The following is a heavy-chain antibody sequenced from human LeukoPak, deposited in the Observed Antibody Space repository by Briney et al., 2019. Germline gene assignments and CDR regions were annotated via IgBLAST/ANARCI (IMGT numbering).Heavy chain of an antibody. CDR1: GFTFSSYG. CDR3: AKGPTYDSLPYYFDY. D-gene: IGHD3-22*01. V-gene: IGHV3-30*02. Sequence: GGSLRLSCAASGFTFSSYGMHWVRQAPGKGLEWVAVIWYDGSNKYYADSVKGRFTLSRDNSKNTLYLQMNSLRAEDTAIYYCAKGPTYDSLPYYFDYWGQGTLVTVSS. CDR2: IWYDGSNK. J-gene: IGHJ4*02.